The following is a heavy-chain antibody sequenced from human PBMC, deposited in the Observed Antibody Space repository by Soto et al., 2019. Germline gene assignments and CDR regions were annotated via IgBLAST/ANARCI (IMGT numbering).Heavy chain of an antibody. CDR2: INHSGST. Sequence: SETLSLTCAVYGGSFSGYYWSWIRQPPGKGLEWIGEINHSGSTNYNPSLKSRVTISVDTSKNQFSLKLSSVTAADTAVYYCARGHSSSPGKYYFDYWGQGTLVTVS. V-gene: IGHV4-34*01. J-gene: IGHJ4*02. CDR3: ARGHSSSPGKYYFDY. D-gene: IGHD6-13*01. CDR1: GGSFSGYY.